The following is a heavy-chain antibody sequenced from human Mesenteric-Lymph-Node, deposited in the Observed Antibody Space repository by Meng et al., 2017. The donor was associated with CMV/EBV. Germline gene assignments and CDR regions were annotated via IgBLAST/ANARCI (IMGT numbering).Heavy chain of an antibody. CDR1: GFTFSDYY. CDR3: ATNYDFFSGYSHQFYYGMDV. J-gene: IGHJ6*02. D-gene: IGHD3-3*01. Sequence: GGSLRLSCVASGFTFSDYYMSWIRQAPGKGREWLSYISSGGSTIYYADSVKGRFTISRDNAKNSLFLQMNSLRAEDTAVYYCATNYDFFSGYSHQFYYGMDVWGQGTTVTVSS. CDR2: ISSGGSTI. V-gene: IGHV3-11*01.